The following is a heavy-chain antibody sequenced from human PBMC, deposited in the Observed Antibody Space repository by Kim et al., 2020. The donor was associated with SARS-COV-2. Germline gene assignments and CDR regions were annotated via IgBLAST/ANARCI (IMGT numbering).Heavy chain of an antibody. CDR2: INHSGST. D-gene: IGHD6-13*01. CDR1: GGSFSGYY. Sequence: SETLSLTCAVYGGSFSGYYWSWIRQPPGKGLEWIGEINHSGSTNYNPSLKSRVTISVDTSKNQFSLKLSSVTAADTAVYYCARGRPSYSSSWTTSYYGMDVWGQGTTVTVSS. CDR3: ARGRPSYSSSWTTSYYGMDV. V-gene: IGHV4-34*01. J-gene: IGHJ6*02.